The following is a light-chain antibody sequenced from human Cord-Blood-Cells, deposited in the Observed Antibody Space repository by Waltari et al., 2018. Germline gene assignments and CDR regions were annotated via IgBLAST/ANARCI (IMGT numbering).Light chain of an antibody. CDR3: QQSYSTLMYT. Sequence: DIQMNQSQYSLSASVGDRVTITCRASQSISSYLNWYQQKPGKAPKLLIYAASSLQSGVPSRFSGSGSGTDFTLTISSLQPEDFATYYCQQSYSTLMYTFGQGTKLEIK. CDR2: AAS. CDR1: QSISSY. J-gene: IGKJ2*01. V-gene: IGKV1-39*01.